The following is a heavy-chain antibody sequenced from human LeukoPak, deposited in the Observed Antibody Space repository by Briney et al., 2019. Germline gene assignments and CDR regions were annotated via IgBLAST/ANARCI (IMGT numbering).Heavy chain of an antibody. V-gene: IGHV3-48*03. D-gene: IGHD3-10*01. J-gene: IGHJ6*03. Sequence: PGGSLRLSCAASGFTFSSYEMNWVRQAPGKGLEWGSYISSSGSTIYYADSVKGRFTISRDNAKNSLYLQMNSLRAEDTAVYYCARRNYGSGRGGYYYYYMDVWGKGTTVTISS. CDR2: ISSSGSTI. CDR3: ARRNYGSGRGGYYYYYMDV. CDR1: GFTFSSYE.